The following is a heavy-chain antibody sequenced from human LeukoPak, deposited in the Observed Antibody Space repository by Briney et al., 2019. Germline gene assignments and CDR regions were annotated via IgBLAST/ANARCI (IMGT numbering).Heavy chain of an antibody. CDR3: AKDRLSGQPYNLPAGFGELFDY. V-gene: IGHV3-23*01. J-gene: IGHJ4*02. Sequence: GGSLRLSCAASGFTFSSYAMSWVRQAPGKGLEWVSTISGSGGTTYYADSVKGRFTISRDNSKNTLYLQMNSLRAEDTAVYYCAKDRLSGQPYNLPAGFGELFDYWGQGTLVTVSS. CDR1: GFTFSSYA. CDR2: ISGSGGTT. D-gene: IGHD3-10*01.